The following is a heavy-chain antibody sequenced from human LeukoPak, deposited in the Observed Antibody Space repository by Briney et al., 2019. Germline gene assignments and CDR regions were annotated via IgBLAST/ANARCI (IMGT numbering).Heavy chain of an antibody. CDR1: GGTFSSYA. D-gene: IGHD2-15*01. J-gene: IGHJ4*02. CDR3: AREGGGHCSGGGCFFTL. Sequence: SVKVSCKASGGTFSSYAISWVRQAPGQGLEWMGGIIPIFGTANYAQKFQGRVTITADKSTSTAYMELSSLRSEDTAVYYCAREGGGHCSGGGCFFTLWGQGTLVTVSS. V-gene: IGHV1-69*06. CDR2: IIPIFGTA.